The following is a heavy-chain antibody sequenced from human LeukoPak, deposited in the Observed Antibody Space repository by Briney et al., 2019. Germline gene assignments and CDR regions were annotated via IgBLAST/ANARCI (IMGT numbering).Heavy chain of an antibody. J-gene: IGHJ4*02. CDR2: ISGSGGST. CDR3: AKDSYYDSSGYYDY. D-gene: IGHD3-22*01. CDR1: GFTFSSYA. Sequence: GGSLRLSCAASGFTFSSYAMSWVRQAPGKGLEWVSAISGSGGSTYYADSVKGRFTISRDNSKNTLYLQMNSLRAEDTAVYYCAKDSYYDSSGYYDYGGQGPLATVSS. V-gene: IGHV3-23*01.